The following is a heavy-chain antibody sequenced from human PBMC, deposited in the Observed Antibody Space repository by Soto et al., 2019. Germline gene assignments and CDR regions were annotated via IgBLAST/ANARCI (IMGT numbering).Heavy chain of an antibody. D-gene: IGHD3-22*01. J-gene: IGHJ4*02. CDR2: IKSDGTYT. CDR3: ASGGSGYYNY. Sequence: PGGSLRLSCAASGFTFSSYAMSWVRQAPGKGLEWVSHIKSDGTYTNYADSVKGRFTISRDNAKNTLYLQMNSLRAEDTAVYYCASGGSGYYNYWGQGTLVTVSS. V-gene: IGHV3-74*01. CDR1: GFTFSSYA.